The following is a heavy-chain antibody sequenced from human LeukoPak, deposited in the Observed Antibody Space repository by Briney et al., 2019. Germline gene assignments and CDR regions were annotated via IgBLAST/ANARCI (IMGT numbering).Heavy chain of an antibody. Sequence: SETLSLTCAVYGGSFSGYYWSWIRQPPGEGLGWIGEINHSGSTNYNPSLKSRVTISVDTSKNQFSLKLSSVTAADTAVYYCARRITFRYYFDYWGQGTLVTVSS. D-gene: IGHD3-10*01. CDR1: GGSFSGYY. CDR3: ARRITFRYYFDY. J-gene: IGHJ4*02. V-gene: IGHV4-34*01. CDR2: INHSGST.